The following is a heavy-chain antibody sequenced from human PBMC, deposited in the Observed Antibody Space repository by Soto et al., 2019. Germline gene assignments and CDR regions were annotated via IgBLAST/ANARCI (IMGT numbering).Heavy chain of an antibody. CDR3: AREGGDIVQMVYALPWY. CDR2: INPNSGAT. CDR1: GYTFADYY. V-gene: IGHV1-2*02. J-gene: IGHJ4*02. D-gene: IGHD2-8*01. Sequence: ASVRVSCKASGYTFADYYMHWVRQAPGQGLEWMGWINPNSGATSYAQRFQGRVTMTRDTSISTAYMELSRLTSDDTAVYYCAREGGDIVQMVYALPWYWGQGTLVTVSS.